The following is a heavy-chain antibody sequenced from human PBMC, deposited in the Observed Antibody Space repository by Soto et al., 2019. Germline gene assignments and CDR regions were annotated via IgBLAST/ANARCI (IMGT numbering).Heavy chain of an antibody. Sequence: QVQLVQSGAEVKKPGSSVKVSCKASGDTFSTYTITWMRQAPGQGLEWMGGIIPRSATSKYAQKFQGSVTIPPHASMRTVYMGLSTLRPAAPAVYYCAREGLALVPTTVNSDYYYYAMDVWGQGTTVTVSS. CDR1: GDTFSTYT. D-gene: IGHD4-17*01. CDR3: AREGLALVPTTVNSDYYYYAMDV. J-gene: IGHJ6*02. V-gene: IGHV1-69*05. CDR2: IIPRSATS.